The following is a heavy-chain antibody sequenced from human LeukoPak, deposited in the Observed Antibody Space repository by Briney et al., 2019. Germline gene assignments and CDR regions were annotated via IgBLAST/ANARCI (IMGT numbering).Heavy chain of an antibody. J-gene: IGHJ5*02. CDR2: INHSGST. V-gene: IGHV4-34*01. CDR3: AKADLPVRSPYNWFDP. D-gene: IGHD3-10*01. CDR1: GGSFSGYY. Sequence: NTSETLSLTCAVYGGSFSGYYWSWIRQPPGKGLEWIGEINHSGSTNYNPSLQSRLLISIDTSKNHFSLELSSVTAADTAVYFCAKADLPVRSPYNWFDPWGQGTLVTVSS.